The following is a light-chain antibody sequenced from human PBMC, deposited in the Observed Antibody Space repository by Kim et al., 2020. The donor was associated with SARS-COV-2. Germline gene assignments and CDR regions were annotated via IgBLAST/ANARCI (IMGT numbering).Light chain of an antibody. CDR2: EIN. CDR3: SSYAGSNYLV. V-gene: IGLV2-8*01. Sequence: QSVTSCCTGSSDVGGCYDYDCWHQHHPGNAPILMIDEINSRPAGVPRLFCGTTCDNAALMTVARLQAEDEADYYCSSYAGSNYLVFGGGTQLTVL. CDR1: SDVGGCYDY. J-gene: IGLJ2*01.